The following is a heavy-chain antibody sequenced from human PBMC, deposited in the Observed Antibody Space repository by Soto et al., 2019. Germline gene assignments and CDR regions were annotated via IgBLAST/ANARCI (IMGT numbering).Heavy chain of an antibody. J-gene: IGHJ4*02. CDR1: GFTFSSYA. V-gene: IGHV3-23*01. CDR2: ISGSGGST. CDR3: VRDPNYYDSSAPD. Sequence: PGGSLRLSCAASGFTFSSYAMSWVRQAPGKGLEWVSAISGSGGSTHYADSVKGRFTISRDNSKNTLYLQMNSLRAEDTAVYYCVRDPNYYDSSAPDWGQGTLVTVSS. D-gene: IGHD3-22*01.